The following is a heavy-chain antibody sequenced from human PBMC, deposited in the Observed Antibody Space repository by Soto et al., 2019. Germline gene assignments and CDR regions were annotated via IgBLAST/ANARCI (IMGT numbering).Heavy chain of an antibody. D-gene: IGHD3-22*01. Sequence: QEQLVQSGAEVKKPGSSVKVSCKASGGLFSSYPISWVRQVPGQGLEWMGGIIPVFQTAYYTQRFQARVRITAEESTNTAYMELSSLRSEDTAIYYGARGGSGYTWFNEFWGQGTLVTVSS. CDR2: IIPVFQTA. CDR3: ARGGSGYTWFNEF. J-gene: IGHJ4*02. CDR1: GGLFSSYP. V-gene: IGHV1-69*01.